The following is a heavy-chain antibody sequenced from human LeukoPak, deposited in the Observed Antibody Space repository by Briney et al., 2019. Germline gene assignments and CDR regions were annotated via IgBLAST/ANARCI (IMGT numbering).Heavy chain of an antibody. CDR1: GGSISSYY. D-gene: IGHD1-26*01. CDR3: ARDPGRSGSYYLPVYFQH. Sequence: PSETLSLTCTVSGGSISSYYWSWIRQPPGNGLEWIGYVYYSGSTNYNPSLKSRVTISVDTPKNQFSLKLSSVTAADTAVYYCARDPGRSGSYYLPVYFQHWGQGTLVTVSS. J-gene: IGHJ1*01. CDR2: VYYSGST. V-gene: IGHV4-59*01.